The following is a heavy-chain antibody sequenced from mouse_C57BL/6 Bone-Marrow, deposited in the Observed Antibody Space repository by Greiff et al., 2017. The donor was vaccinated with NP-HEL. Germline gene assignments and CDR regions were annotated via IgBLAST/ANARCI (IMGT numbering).Heavy chain of an antibody. CDR1: GFTFSSYG. D-gene: IGHD1-2*01. CDR3: ARPNLHYYGTRDYAMDY. V-gene: IGHV5-6*01. CDR2: ISSGGSYT. J-gene: IGHJ4*01. Sequence: EVQVVESGGDLVKPGGSLKLSCAASGFTFSSYGMSWVRQTPDKRLEWVATISSGGSYTYYPDSVKGRFTISRDNAKHTLYLQMSSLKSEDTAMYYCARPNLHYYGTRDYAMDYWGQGTSVTVSS.